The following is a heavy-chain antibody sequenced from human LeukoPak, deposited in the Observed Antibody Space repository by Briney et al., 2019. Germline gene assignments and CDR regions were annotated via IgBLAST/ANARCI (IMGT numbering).Heavy chain of an antibody. J-gene: IGHJ4*02. D-gene: IGHD3-10*01. CDR1: GFTFSSYA. V-gene: IGHV3-23*01. Sequence: GSLRLSCAASGFTFSSYAMSWVRQAPGKGLEWVSGISGRGGSTYYADSVKGRFTISRDNSKNTLYLQMNSLRAEDTAVYYCARDPRYGSGSYSNYWGQGTLVTVSS. CDR2: ISGRGGST. CDR3: ARDPRYGSGSYSNY.